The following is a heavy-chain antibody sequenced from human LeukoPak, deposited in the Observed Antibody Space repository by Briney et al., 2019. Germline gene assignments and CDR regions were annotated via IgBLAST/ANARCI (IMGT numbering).Heavy chain of an antibody. CDR1: GGSISSGDYY. D-gene: IGHD6-13*01. J-gene: IGHJ2*01. CDR2: IYYSGST. CDR3: ARHGAAAAYWYFDL. Sequence: SETLSLTCTVSGGSISSGDYYWSWIRQPPGKGLEWIGYIYYSGSTNYNPSLKSRVTISVDTSKNQFSLKLSSVTAADTAVYYCARHGAAAAYWYFDLWGRGTLVTVSS. V-gene: IGHV4-61*08.